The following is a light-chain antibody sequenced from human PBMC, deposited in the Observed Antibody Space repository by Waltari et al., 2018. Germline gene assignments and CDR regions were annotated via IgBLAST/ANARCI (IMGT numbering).Light chain of an antibody. CDR2: SNN. V-gene: IGLV1-44*01. J-gene: IGLJ3*02. CDR1: SSNIGSNS. CDR3: AAWDDSLNGPM. Sequence: QAVLTQTPSASGTPGQRVSISCSGSSSNIGSNSVTWFQQLPGTAPKLLIYSNNERPSGVPDLFSGSKSGTSASLAISGLQSEDEADYYCAAWDDSLNGPMFGGGTKLTVL.